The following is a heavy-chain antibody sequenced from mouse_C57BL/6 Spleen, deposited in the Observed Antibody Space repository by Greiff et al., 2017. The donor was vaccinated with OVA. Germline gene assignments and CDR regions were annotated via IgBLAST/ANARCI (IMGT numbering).Heavy chain of an antibody. CDR2: IDPSDSYT. V-gene: IGHV1-50*01. CDR1: GYTFTSYW. Sequence: QVQLKQPGAELVKPGASVKLSCKASGYTFTSYWMQWVKQRPGQGLEWIGEIDPSDSYTNYNQKFKGKATLTVGTSSSTAYMQRSSLTSEDSAVYYCARSYYYGSSSWYFDVWGTGTTVTVSS. J-gene: IGHJ1*03. D-gene: IGHD1-1*01. CDR3: ARSYYYGSSSWYFDV.